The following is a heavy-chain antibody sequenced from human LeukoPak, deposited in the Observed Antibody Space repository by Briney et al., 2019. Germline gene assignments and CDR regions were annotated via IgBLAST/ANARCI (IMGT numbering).Heavy chain of an antibody. J-gene: IGHJ3*02. CDR1: GGSISSSSYY. Sequence: SETLSLTCTVSGGSISSSSYYWGWIRQPPGKGLEWIGSIYYSGSTYYNPSLKSRVTISVDTSKNQFSLKLSSVTAADTAVYYCARDFRGFWTRDAFDIWGQGTMVTVSS. D-gene: IGHD3/OR15-3a*01. V-gene: IGHV4-39*07. CDR2: IYYSGST. CDR3: ARDFRGFWTRDAFDI.